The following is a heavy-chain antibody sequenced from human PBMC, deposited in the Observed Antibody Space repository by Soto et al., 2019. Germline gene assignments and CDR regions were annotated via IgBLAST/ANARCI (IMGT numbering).Heavy chain of an antibody. J-gene: IGHJ4*02. CDR2: ISGGGDYT. CDR3: ARTYYDSGGDRYDH. CDR1: GFSFSSYA. Sequence: GGSLRLSCTASGFSFSSYAMTWVRQAPGKGLGWVSVISGGGDYTHYADSVKGRFTISRDNSRNTLYLHMNSLRAEDTAVYYCARTYYDSGGDRYDHWGQGTLVTVSS. V-gene: IGHV3-23*01. D-gene: IGHD3-22*01.